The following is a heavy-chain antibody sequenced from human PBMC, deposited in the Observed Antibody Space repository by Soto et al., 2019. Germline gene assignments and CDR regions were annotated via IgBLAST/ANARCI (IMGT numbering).Heavy chain of an antibody. CDR1: GGSISSGGYY. CDR3: ARSSIVPRLLMYPFDY. CDR2: IYYSGNT. V-gene: IGHV4-31*03. Sequence: SETLSLTCTVSGGSISSGGYYWSWIRQHPGKGLEWIGYIYYSGNTYYNPSLKSRVTISLDTSKNQFSLRLNSVTAADTAVYYCARSSIVPRLLMYPFDYWGQGTLVTVSS. D-gene: IGHD2-8*01. J-gene: IGHJ4*02.